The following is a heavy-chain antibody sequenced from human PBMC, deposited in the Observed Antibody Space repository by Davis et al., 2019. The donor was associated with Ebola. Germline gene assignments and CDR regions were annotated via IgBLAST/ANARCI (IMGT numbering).Heavy chain of an antibody. CDR3: ARRGWLRRGYYFDY. CDR1: GGSISYYY. CDR2: IYFSGST. V-gene: IGHV4-59*12. J-gene: IGHJ4*02. D-gene: IGHD5-12*01. Sequence: SETLSLTCTVSGGSISYYYWNWIRQAPGKGLEWIGDIYFSGSTNYNPFLKSRVTISVDTSKNQFPLKLSSVTAADTAVYYCARRGWLRRGYYFDYWGQGTLVTVSS.